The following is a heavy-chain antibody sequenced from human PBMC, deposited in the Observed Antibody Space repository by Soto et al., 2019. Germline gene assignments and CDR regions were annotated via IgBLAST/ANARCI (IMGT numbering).Heavy chain of an antibody. CDR3: ARPDCTSPNCDKKFEN. Sequence: GGSLRLSCAASGFTFNNYAMSWVRQAPGKGLEWVSAIGGSGAPTFYADSVKGRFTISRDNSKNTLYLQMNSLRAEDTAVYYCARPDCTSPNCDKKFENWGQGTLVTVSS. CDR1: GFTFNNYA. D-gene: IGHD2-8*01. CDR2: IGGSGAPT. V-gene: IGHV3-23*01. J-gene: IGHJ4*02.